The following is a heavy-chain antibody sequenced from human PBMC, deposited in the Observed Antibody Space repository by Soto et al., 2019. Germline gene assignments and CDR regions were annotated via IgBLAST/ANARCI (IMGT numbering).Heavy chain of an antibody. V-gene: IGHV3-23*01. CDR3: AKASNSSPWFDSWLES. CDR1: GFNFRYYA. CDR2: INDNGDST. Sequence: GGSLRLSCAASGFNFRYYAMTWVRQAPGKGLEWVSSINDNGDSTHYADSVKGHFTISRDNSKNTLYLQMNSLTAEDTAVYFCAKASNSSPWFDSWLESWGQGTLVTVSS. D-gene: IGHD6-6*01. J-gene: IGHJ5*01.